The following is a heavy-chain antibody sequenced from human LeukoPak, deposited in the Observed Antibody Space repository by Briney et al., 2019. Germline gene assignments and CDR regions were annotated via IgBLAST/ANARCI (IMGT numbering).Heavy chain of an antibody. CDR1: GGTFSSYA. Sequence: ASVKVSCKASGGTFSSYAISWVRQAPGQGLEWMGWISAYNGNTNYAQKFQGRVTMTRDTSISTAYMELSRLRSDDTAVYYCARALGQPRGYWGQGTLVTVSS. J-gene: IGHJ4*02. V-gene: IGHV1-18*01. D-gene: IGHD3-16*01. CDR3: ARALGQPRGY. CDR2: ISAYNGNT.